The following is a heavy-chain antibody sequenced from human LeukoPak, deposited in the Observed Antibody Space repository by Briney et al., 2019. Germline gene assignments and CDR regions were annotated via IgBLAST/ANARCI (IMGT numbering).Heavy chain of an antibody. CDR1: GYTFTSYG. V-gene: IGHV1-18*01. D-gene: IGHD6-13*01. CDR2: ISAYNGNT. CDR3: ARDSEGYSSSWYLAGCFDY. Sequence: ASVKVSCKASGYTFTSYGISWVRQAPGQGLEWMGWISAYNGNTNYAQKLQGRVTMTTDTSTSTAYMELRSLRSDDTAVYYCARDSEGYSSSWYLAGCFDYWGQGTLVTVSS. J-gene: IGHJ4*02.